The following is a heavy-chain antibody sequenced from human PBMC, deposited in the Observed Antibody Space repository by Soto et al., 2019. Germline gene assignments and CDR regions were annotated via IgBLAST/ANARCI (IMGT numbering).Heavy chain of an antibody. CDR2: IIPIFGTA. V-gene: IGHV1-69*12. CDR1: GGTFSSYA. Sequence: QVQLVQSGAEVKKPGSSVKVSCKASGGTFSSYAISWVRQAPGQGLEWMGGIIPIFGTANYAQKFQGRVTITADEXTXXAYMELRSLRSEDPAVYYCARGRSLHLGFRSWFDPWGQGTLVTVSS. D-gene: IGHD3-16*02. CDR3: ARGRSLHLGFRSWFDP. J-gene: IGHJ5*02.